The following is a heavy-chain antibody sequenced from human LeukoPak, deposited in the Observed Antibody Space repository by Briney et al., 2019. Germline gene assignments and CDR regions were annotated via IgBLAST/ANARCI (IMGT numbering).Heavy chain of an antibody. V-gene: IGHV3-30*18. J-gene: IGHJ4*02. D-gene: IGHD5-18*01. CDR1: GFTFSSYG. Sequence: PGGSLRLSCAASGFTFSSYGMHWVRQAPGKGLEWVAVISYDGSNKYYADSVKGRFTISRDNSKNTLYLQMNSLRAEDTAVYYCAKDEGYSYGSDYWGQGTLVTVSS. CDR2: ISYDGSNK. CDR3: AKDEGYSYGSDY.